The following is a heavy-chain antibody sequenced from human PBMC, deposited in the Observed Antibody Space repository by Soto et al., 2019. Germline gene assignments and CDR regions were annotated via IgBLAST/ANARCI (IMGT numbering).Heavy chain of an antibody. CDR3: ARPRIAVTGTRGGCDFDL. Sequence: GGSLRLSCAASGFTFSSYGMHWVRQAPGKGLEWVAVISYDGSNKYYADSVKGRFTISRDSSKNTLYLQMNSLRAEDTAVYYCARPRIAVTGTRGGCDFDLCGLGTL. CDR1: GFTFSSYG. J-gene: IGHJ2*01. V-gene: IGHV3-30*03. CDR2: ISYDGSNK. D-gene: IGHD6-19*01.